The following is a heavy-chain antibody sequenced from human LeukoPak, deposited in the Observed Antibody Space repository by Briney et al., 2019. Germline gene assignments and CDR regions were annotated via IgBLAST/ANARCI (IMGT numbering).Heavy chain of an antibody. D-gene: IGHD3-22*01. V-gene: IGHV1-2*02. Sequence: ASVKVSCKASGYTFTGYYMHWVRQAPGQGLEWMGWINPNSGGTNYAQKFQGRVTMTRDTSISTAYMELSRPRSDDTAVYYCASGFGGSGYSFDYWGQGTLVTVSS. CDR2: INPNSGGT. CDR1: GYTFTGYY. CDR3: ASGFGGSGYSFDY. J-gene: IGHJ4*02.